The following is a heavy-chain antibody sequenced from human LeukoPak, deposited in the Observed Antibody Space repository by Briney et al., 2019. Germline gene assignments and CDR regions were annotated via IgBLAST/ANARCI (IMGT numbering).Heavy chain of an antibody. J-gene: IGHJ6*03. V-gene: IGHV3-21*01. CDR1: GFTFSSYS. D-gene: IGHD3/OR15-3a*01. CDR3: ARDKGNYDFVRRKNYYYMDV. CDR2: ISSSSSSYI. Sequence: GGSLRLSCAASGFTFSSYSMNWVRQAPGKGLEWVSSISSSSSSYIYYVDSVKGRFTISRDNAKNSLYLQMNSLRAEDTAVYYCARDKGNYDFVRRKNYYYMDVWGKGTTVTITS.